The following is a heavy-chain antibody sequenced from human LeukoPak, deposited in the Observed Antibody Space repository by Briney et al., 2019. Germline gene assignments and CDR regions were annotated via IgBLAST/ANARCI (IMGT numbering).Heavy chain of an antibody. CDR2: IYTSGST. D-gene: IGHD3-3*01. J-gene: IGHJ5*02. V-gene: IGHV4-4*07. CDR1: GGSISSYY. Sequence: PSETLSLTCTVSGGSISSYYWSWIRQPAGKGLEWIGRIYTSGSTNYNPSLKSRVTMSVDTSKNQFSLKLSSVTAADTAVYYCAGVGSGYPKNWFDPWGQGTLVTVSS. CDR3: AGVGSGYPKNWFDP.